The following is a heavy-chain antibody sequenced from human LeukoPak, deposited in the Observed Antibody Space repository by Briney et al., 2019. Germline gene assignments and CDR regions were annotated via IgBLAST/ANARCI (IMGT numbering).Heavy chain of an antibody. CDR2: INSGGSDT. Sequence: GGSLRLSCTASGFTFSNFWMHWVRQAPGKGLVWVSRINSGGSDTSYADSVKGRFTISRDNAKNTVYLRMNSLTAEDTAVYYCARFPDKFDIWGKGTMVTVSS. J-gene: IGHJ3*02. CDR1: GFTFSNFW. D-gene: IGHD1-14*01. CDR3: ARFPDKFDI. V-gene: IGHV3-74*01.